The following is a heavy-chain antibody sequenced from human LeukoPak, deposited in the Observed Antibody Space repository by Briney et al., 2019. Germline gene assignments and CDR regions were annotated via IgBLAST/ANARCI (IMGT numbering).Heavy chain of an antibody. CDR1: GFTFSSYG. CDR3: AKAAAGSGSYYIDY. J-gene: IGHJ4*02. V-gene: IGHV3-33*06. D-gene: IGHD3-10*01. CDR2: IWYDGSNK. Sequence: GGSLRLSCAASGFTFSSYGMHWVRQAPGKGLEWVAVIWYDGSNKYYADSVKGRFTISRDNSKNTLYLQMNSLRAEDTAVYYCAKAAAGSGSYYIDYWGQGTLVTVSS.